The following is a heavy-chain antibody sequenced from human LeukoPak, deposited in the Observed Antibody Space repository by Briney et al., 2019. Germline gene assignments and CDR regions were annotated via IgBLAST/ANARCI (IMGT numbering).Heavy chain of an antibody. CDR1: GYTFTGYY. CDR2: IYPNSGGT. Sequence: ASVKVPCKASGYTFTGYYMHWVRQAPGQGLEWMGRIYPNSGGTNYPQKFQGRVTMPRGPSNDPASMELRRPESDGTAVYYCARDQDSGYYPFDYWGEGTLVTVSS. D-gene: IGHD3-22*01. CDR3: ARDQDSGYYPFDY. V-gene: IGHV1-2*06. J-gene: IGHJ4*02.